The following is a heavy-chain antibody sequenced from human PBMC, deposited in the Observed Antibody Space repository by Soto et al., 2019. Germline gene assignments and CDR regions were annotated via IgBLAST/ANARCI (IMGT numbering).Heavy chain of an antibody. D-gene: IGHD5-12*01. J-gene: IGHJ3*02. CDR1: GFTFSSNA. Sequence: GGSLRLSCAASGFTFSSNAMSWVRQAPGKGLGWVSHISGSGGVTYYADSVKGRFTISRDNSKNTLNLQMNRLRVEDTAVYYCAREGVYSDYGDAFDIWGQGTMVTVSS. CDR3: AREGVYSDYGDAFDI. V-gene: IGHV3-23*01. CDR2: ISGSGGVT.